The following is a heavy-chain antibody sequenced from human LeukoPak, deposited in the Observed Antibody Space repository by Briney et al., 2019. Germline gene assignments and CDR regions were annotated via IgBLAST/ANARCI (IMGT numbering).Heavy chain of an antibody. CDR3: ARRTGSHLPNWFDP. CDR2: ISYDGSNR. J-gene: IGHJ5*02. D-gene: IGHD3-10*01. Sequence: SGGSLRLSCAASTFTFSNYAIQWDRQAPGKGLEWVAVISYDGSNRYYADSVKDRFTISRDTPKHTPYLQMNSQRAKHTALYDCARRTGSHLPNWFDPWGQGTLVTVSS. CDR1: TFTFSNYA. V-gene: IGHV3-30*04.